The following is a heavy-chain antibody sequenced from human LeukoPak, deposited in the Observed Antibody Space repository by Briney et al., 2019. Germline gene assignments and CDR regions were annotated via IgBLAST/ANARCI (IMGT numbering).Heavy chain of an antibody. CDR1: GGSISSGSYY. V-gene: IGHV4-61*02. CDR3: ARSSGYYYDSSGPGAFDI. J-gene: IGHJ3*02. Sequence: SQTLSLTCTVSGGSISSGSYYWSWIRQPAGKGLEWIGRIYTSGSTNYNPSLKRRVTISVDTSKNQFSLKLSSVTAADTAVYYCARSSGYYYDSSGPGAFDIWGQGTMVTVS. D-gene: IGHD3-22*01. CDR2: IYTSGST.